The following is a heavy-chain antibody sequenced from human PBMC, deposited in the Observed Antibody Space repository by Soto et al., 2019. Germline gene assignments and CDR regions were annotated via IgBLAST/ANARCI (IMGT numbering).Heavy chain of an antibody. CDR3: ARLAMATRRGYYGMDV. J-gene: IGHJ6*02. CDR2: IDPSDSYT. V-gene: IGHV5-10-1*01. D-gene: IGHD5-12*01. Sequence: EVQLVQSGAEVEKPGESLRISCKGSGYSFTSYWISWVRQRPGKGLEWMGRIDPSDSYTNYSPSFQGHVTISADKSISTAYLQWSSLKASDTAMYYCARLAMATRRGYYGMDVWGQGNTVTVSS. CDR1: GYSFTSYW.